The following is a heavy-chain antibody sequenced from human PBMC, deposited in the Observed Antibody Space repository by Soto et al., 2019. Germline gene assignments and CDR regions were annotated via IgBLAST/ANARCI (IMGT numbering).Heavy chain of an antibody. D-gene: IGHD2-15*01. CDR1: GGSFTGYY. J-gene: IGHJ4*02. CDR2: IDHSGST. V-gene: IGHV4-34*01. CDR3: SRYNGWFYRTYFDF. Sequence: QVRLQQWGAGLLKPSETLSLTCAVYGGSFTGYYWSWIRQPPGKGLEWIGEIDHSGSTTYNPSLKSRVTISGDTSKRQFSLKLTSVTAADKAVDYCSRYNGWFYRTYFDFWGQGTLVTVSS.